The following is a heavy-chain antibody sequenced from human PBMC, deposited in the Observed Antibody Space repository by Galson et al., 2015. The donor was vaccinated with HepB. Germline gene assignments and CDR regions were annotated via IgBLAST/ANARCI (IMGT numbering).Heavy chain of an antibody. CDR2: INSDGSDT. Sequence: SLRLSCAASGFTFSTYWIHWVRQAPGKGLVWVSRINSDGSDTNYADSVKGRFTISRDNAKNTLFLEMNSLRAEDTAVYYCAIGGRWANDYFDYWGQGTLVTVSS. V-gene: IGHV3-74*01. CDR3: AIGGRWANDYFDY. D-gene: IGHD1-26*01. J-gene: IGHJ4*02. CDR1: GFTFSTYW.